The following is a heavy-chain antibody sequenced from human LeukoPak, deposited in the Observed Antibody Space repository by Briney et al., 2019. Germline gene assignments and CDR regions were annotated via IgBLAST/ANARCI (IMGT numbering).Heavy chain of an antibody. V-gene: IGHV3-21*01. CDR3: ARVDRQWGYFDY. CDR2: ISSSSSYI. J-gene: IGHJ4*02. CDR1: GFTFSSYS. Sequence: GGSLRLSCAASGFTFSSYSMNRVRQAPGKGLEWVSSISSSSSYIYYADSVKGRFTISRDNAKNSLYLQMNSLRAEDTAVYYCARVDRQWGYFDYWGQGTLVTVSS. D-gene: IGHD6-19*01.